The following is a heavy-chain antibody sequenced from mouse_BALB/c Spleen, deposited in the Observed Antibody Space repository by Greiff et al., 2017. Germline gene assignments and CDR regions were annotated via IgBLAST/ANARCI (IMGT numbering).Heavy chain of an antibody. CDR3: ARDYYGSSGIAY. Sequence: QVQLQQPGAELVKPGAPVKLSCKASGYTFTSYWMNWVKQRPGRGLEWIGRIDPSDSETHYNQKFKDKATLTVDKSSSTAYIQLSSLTSEDSAVYYCARDYYGSSGIAYWGQGTLVTVSA. D-gene: IGHD1-1*01. V-gene: IGHV1-69*02. J-gene: IGHJ3*01. CDR1: GYTFTSYW. CDR2: IDPSDSET.